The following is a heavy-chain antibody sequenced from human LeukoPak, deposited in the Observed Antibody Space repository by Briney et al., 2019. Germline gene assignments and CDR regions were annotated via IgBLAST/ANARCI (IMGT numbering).Heavy chain of an antibody. CDR3: ARLPSYSGGLDY. Sequence: PGGSLRLSCTASGFTFSNYWMHWVRQAPGKGLVWVSRINTDGSTTTYADSVKGRFTISRDNAKNTVYLQMNSLRAEDTAVYYCARLPSYSGGLDYWGQGTLVIVSS. D-gene: IGHD6-19*01. CDR2: INTDGSTT. V-gene: IGHV3-74*01. J-gene: IGHJ4*02. CDR1: GFTFSNYW.